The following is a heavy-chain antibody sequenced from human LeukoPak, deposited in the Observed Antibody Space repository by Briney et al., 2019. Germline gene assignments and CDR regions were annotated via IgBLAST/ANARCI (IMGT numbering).Heavy chain of an antibody. CDR2: IIPIFGTA. Sequence: ASVKVSCKASGGTFSSYAISWVRQAPGQGLEWMGGIIPIFGTANYAQKFQGRVTITADESTSTAYMELSSLRSEDTAVYYCARQRGCSSTSCYLTQNWFDPWGQGTLVTVSS. CDR3: ARQRGCSSTSCYLTQNWFDP. CDR1: GGTFSSYA. D-gene: IGHD2-2*01. J-gene: IGHJ5*02. V-gene: IGHV1-69*13.